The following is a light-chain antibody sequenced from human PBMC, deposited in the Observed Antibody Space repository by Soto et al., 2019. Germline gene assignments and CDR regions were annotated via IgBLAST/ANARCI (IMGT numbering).Light chain of an antibody. CDR1: QSVGSNK. V-gene: IGKV3-20*01. J-gene: IGKJ4*01. CDR3: QQYGSTPLT. Sequence: EIVLTQSRGTLSLSPGERATLSCRASQSVGSNKLAWYQQKRGQAPRFLMYDASTRATGIPDRFSGSGSGTDFTLTISRLEPEDFAVYYCQQYGSTPLTFGGGTKVEIK. CDR2: DAS.